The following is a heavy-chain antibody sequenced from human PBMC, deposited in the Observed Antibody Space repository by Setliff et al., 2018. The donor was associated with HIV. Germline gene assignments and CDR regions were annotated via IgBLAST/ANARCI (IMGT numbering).Heavy chain of an antibody. Sequence: GGSLRLSCAASGFTFSSYAMSWVRQAPGKGLEWVSTISTSGANTYDADSMKGRFTISRDNSKNTLYLQMNSLTAEDTALYYCARENYYVIGPLTIIYTPNPLQPLPWG. J-gene: IGHJ5*02. CDR1: GFTFSSYA. CDR3: ARENYYVIGPLTIIYTPNPLQPLP. D-gene: IGHD3-10*02. V-gene: IGHV3-23*01. CDR2: ISTSGANT.